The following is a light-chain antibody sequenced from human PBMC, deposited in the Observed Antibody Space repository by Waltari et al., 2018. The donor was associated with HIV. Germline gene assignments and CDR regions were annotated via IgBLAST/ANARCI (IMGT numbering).Light chain of an antibody. Sequence: QSALTQPPSASGSPGQSVTISCTGTSSDVGGYNYVSWYQQNPGNTPKLRIYEVSKRPSVVPVCFSGSKSGNTASLTVSGLQAEDEADYYCSSYAGSRVVFGGGTKLTVL. V-gene: IGLV2-8*01. J-gene: IGLJ2*01. CDR1: SSDVGGYNY. CDR2: EVS. CDR3: SSYAGSRVV.